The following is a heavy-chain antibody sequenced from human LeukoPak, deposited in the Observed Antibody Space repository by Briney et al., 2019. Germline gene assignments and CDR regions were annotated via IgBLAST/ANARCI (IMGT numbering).Heavy chain of an antibody. J-gene: IGHJ6*02. V-gene: IGHV4-61*01. CDR1: GXSVSSGSYY. Sequence: SETLSLTCTVSGXSVSSGSYYWSWIRQPPGKGLEWIGYIYYSGSTNYNPSLKSRVTISVDTSKNQFSLKLSSVTAADTAVYYCASITGVMDYYYYGMDVWGQGTTVTVSS. D-gene: IGHD7-27*01. CDR3: ASITGVMDYYYYGMDV. CDR2: IYYSGST.